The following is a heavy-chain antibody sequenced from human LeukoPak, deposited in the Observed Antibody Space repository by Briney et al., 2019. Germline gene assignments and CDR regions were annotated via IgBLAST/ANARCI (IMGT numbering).Heavy chain of an antibody. V-gene: IGHV3-7*01. D-gene: IGHD3-9*01. CDR1: GFTFSSYW. CDR2: IKQDGSEK. J-gene: IGHJ3*02. Sequence: GGSLRLSCAASGFTFSSYWMSWVREAPGKGLEGVANIKQDGSEKYYVDSVKGRFTISRDNAKNSLYLQMNSLRAEDTAVYYCARGYYDILTGYLDDAFDIWGQGTMVTVSS. CDR3: ARGYYDILTGYLDDAFDI.